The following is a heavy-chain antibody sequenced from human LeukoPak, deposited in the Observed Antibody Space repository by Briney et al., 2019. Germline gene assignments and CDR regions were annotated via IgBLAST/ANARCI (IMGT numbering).Heavy chain of an antibody. CDR2: IGTAGDT. J-gene: IGHJ4*02. CDR3: ARGDSSGYQRNTKLDY. V-gene: IGHV3-13*01. CDR1: GFTFSSYD. D-gene: IGHD3-22*01. Sequence: HPEGSLRLSCAASGFTFSSYDMHWVRHTTGKGLDWVSVIGTAGDTYYPGSVKGRFTISRENAKNSLYLQMNSLRAGDTAVYYCARGDSSGYQRNTKLDYWGQGKLVTVSS.